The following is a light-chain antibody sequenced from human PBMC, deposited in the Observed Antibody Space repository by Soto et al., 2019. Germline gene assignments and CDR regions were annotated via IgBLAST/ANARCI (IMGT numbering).Light chain of an antibody. V-gene: IGKV1-39*01. CDR2: ATS. J-gene: IGKJ2*01. CDR1: QAIHSY. Sequence: DIQMTQSPSSLSASVGDRVTITCRASQAIHSYLNWYQQKPGKAPNLLIFATSTLQSGVPSRFSGSGSGTDFTLSISRLEPEDSAVYYCQQYGTSPPRYTFGQGTKLEIK. CDR3: QQYGTSPPRYT.